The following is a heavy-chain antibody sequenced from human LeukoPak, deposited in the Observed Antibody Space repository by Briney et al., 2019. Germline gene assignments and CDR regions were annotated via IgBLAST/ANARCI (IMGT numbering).Heavy chain of an antibody. CDR2: INTNTGNP. V-gene: IGHV7-4-1*02. Sequence: ASVKVSCKASGGTFSSYAISWVRQAPGQGLEWMGWINTNTGNPTYAQGFTGRFVFSSDTSVSTAYLQISSLKAEDTAVYCCAREGGRVGATDGERPIDYWGQGTLVTVSS. CDR3: AREGGRVGATDGERPIDY. CDR1: GGTFSSYA. D-gene: IGHD1-26*01. J-gene: IGHJ4*02.